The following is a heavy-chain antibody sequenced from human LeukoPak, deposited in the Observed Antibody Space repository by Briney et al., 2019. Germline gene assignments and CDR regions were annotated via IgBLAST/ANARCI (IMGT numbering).Heavy chain of an antibody. CDR2: ISSSSSYI. D-gene: IGHD3-9*01. CDR3: ARGAYYDISSLGY. Sequence: GGSLRLSCAASGFTFSSYSMNWVRQAPGKGLEWVSSISSSSSYIYYADSVKGRFTISRDNAKNSLYLQMNSLRAEGTAVYYCARGAYYDISSLGYWGQGTLVTVSS. CDR1: GFTFSSYS. V-gene: IGHV3-21*01. J-gene: IGHJ4*02.